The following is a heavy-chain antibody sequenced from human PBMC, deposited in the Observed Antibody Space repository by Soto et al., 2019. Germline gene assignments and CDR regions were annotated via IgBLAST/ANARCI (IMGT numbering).Heavy chain of an antibody. CDR3: ARFYDNRGYPLFEQ. Sequence: QVQLVESGGGVVQPGRSLRLSCAASGFSFRSYGMHWVRRAPGKGLEWVAVISFDGSDKNYGESVEGRFTISRDNSKNTLYLQMNSLRAEGTAVYYCARFYDNRGYPLFEQWGQGTQVIVSS. V-gene: IGHV3-33*01. CDR1: GFSFRSYG. D-gene: IGHD3-22*01. J-gene: IGHJ4*02. CDR2: ISFDGSDK.